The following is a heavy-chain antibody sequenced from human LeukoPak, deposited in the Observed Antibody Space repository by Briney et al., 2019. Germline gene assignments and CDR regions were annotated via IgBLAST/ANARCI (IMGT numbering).Heavy chain of an antibody. CDR1: GYTFTSYY. Sequence: ASVKVSCKTSGYTFTSYYMHWVRQAPGQGLEWKGIINPSGGSTSYAQKFQGRVTMTRDTSTSTVYMELSSLRSEDTAVYYCARSPPGGIQLWLFPGAFDIWGQGTMVTVSS. J-gene: IGHJ3*02. CDR3: ARSPPGGIQLWLFPGAFDI. V-gene: IGHV1-46*01. CDR2: INPSGGST. D-gene: IGHD5-18*01.